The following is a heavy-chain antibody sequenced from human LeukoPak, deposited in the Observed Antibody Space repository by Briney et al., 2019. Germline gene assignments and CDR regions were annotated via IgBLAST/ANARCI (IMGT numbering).Heavy chain of an antibody. V-gene: IGHV4-59*01. J-gene: IGHJ4*02. D-gene: IGHD1-7*01. Sequence: SETPSLTCTVSGGSISSYYWSWIRQPPGKGLEWIGYIYYSGSTNYNPSLKSRVTISVDTSKNQFSLKLSSVTAADTAVYYCARSGITGTSMGYWGQGTLVTVSS. CDR1: GGSISSYY. CDR2: IYYSGST. CDR3: ARSGITGTSMGY.